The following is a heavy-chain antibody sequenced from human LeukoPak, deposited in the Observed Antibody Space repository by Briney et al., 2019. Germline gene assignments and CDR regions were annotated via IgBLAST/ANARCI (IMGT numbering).Heavy chain of an antibody. CDR1: GFTFSSYG. Sequence: GGSLRLSCAASGFTFSSYGMHWVRQAPGKGLEWVAVISYDGSNKYYADPVKGRFTISRDNSKNTLYLQMNSLRAEDTAVYYCAKDFRFSYGDYPDYWGQGTLVTVSS. CDR2: ISYDGSNK. CDR3: AKDFRFSYGDYPDY. V-gene: IGHV3-30*18. D-gene: IGHD4-17*01. J-gene: IGHJ4*02.